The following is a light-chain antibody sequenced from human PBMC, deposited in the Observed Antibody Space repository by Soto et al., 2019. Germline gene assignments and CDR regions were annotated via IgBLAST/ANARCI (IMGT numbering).Light chain of an antibody. V-gene: IGKV1-17*01. CDR1: LNISEE. CDR3: LQHKSYPWT. J-gene: IGKJ1*01. Sequence: IQVTQSPSSLSASVGDRVTITCRASLNISEELDWYQQKPGKAPKRLIYDTTTLQSWVPSRFSGDGSGTEFTLTISSLQSEDFATYFCLQHKSYPWTFGQGTKVDIK. CDR2: DTT.